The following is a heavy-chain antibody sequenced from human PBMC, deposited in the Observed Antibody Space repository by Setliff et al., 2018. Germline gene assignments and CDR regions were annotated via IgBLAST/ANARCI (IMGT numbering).Heavy chain of an antibody. D-gene: IGHD6-6*01. CDR2: INHSGST. CDR3: ARGRNIEARLLDS. Sequence: PSETLSLTCAASGGSFTYYYWTWIRQPPGKGLEWIGEINHSGSTNYNPSLKSRVTISIDTSKNQFPLNLRSVTAADTAVYYCARGRNIEARLLDSWGQGNLVTVSS. J-gene: IGHJ4*02. CDR1: GGSFTYYY. V-gene: IGHV4-34*01.